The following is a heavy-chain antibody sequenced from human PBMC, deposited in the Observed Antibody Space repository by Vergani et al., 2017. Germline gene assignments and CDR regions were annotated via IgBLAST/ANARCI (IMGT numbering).Heavy chain of an antibody. Sequence: EVQLEESGGGLVLPGRSLRLSCVASGVTSAGYAMHWVRQAPGKGLEWVSGISWNSNSIGYADSVTGRFTISRDNAKNSLYLQMNSLRAEDTALYYCAKDLGTSSGGGWFDPWGQGTLVTVSS. V-gene: IGHV3-9*02. J-gene: IGHJ5*02. CDR3: AKDLGTSSGGGWFDP. CDR2: ISWNSNSI. D-gene: IGHD6-6*01. CDR1: GVTSAGYA.